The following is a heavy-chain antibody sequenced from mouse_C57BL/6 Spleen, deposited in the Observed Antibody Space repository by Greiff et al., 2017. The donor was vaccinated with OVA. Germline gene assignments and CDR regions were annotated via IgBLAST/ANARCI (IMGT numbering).Heavy chain of an antibody. D-gene: IGHD1-1*01. V-gene: IGHV1-53*01. CDR2: INPSNGGT. CDR1: GYTFTSYW. Sequence: QVQLQQPGTELVKPGASVKLSCKASGYTFTSYWMHWVKQRPGQGLEWIGNINPSNGGTNYNEKFKSKATLTVDKSSSTAYMQLSSLTSEDSAVYYCARGDGFTTVVATDYYAMDYWGQGTSVTVSS. J-gene: IGHJ4*01. CDR3: ARGDGFTTVVATDYYAMDY.